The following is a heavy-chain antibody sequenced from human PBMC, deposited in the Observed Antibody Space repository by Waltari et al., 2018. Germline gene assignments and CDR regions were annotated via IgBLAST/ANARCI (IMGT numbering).Heavy chain of an antibody. V-gene: IGHV4-4*02. Sequence: QLQLQQSGPGLVKPSESLSLTCAVSGDSMGNTDWWSWVRQAPGKGLEWTGQVHRSGEANYHPSFASRVTSTVDTSNNQFSLKGPFPTAADTGMYYCARDRGKGIYLDSWGQGTLVTVSP. CDR3: ARDRGKGIYLDS. J-gene: IGHJ4*02. CDR2: VHRSGEA. CDR1: GDSMGNTDW. D-gene: IGHD2-15*01.